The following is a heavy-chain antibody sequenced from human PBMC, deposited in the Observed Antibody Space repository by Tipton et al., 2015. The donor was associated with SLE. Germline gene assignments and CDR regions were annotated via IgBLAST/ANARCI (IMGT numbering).Heavy chain of an antibody. CDR1: GFTFSSYG. J-gene: IGHJ4*02. D-gene: IGHD6-13*01. CDR3: AKGLAAPPDY. V-gene: IGHV3-30*18. CDR2: IWYDGSNK. Sequence: SLRLSCAASGFTFSSYGMHWVRQAPGKGLEWVAVIWYDGSNKYYADSVKGRFTISRDNSKNTLYLQMNSLRAEDTAVYFCAKGLAAPPDYWGQGTLVTVSS.